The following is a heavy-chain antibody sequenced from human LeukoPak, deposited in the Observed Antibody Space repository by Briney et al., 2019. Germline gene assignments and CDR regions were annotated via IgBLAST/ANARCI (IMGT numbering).Heavy chain of an antibody. Sequence: SETLSLTCTVSGGSISSSSYYWGWIRQPPGKGLEWIGSIYHSGSTYYNPSLQSRVTISLDKSKNQFSLKLNSVIAADTAVYYCARTNVWFDPWGQGTLVTVSS. CDR2: IYHSGST. CDR3: ARTNVWFDP. CDR1: GGSISSSSYY. J-gene: IGHJ5*02. D-gene: IGHD2-8*01. V-gene: IGHV4-39*07.